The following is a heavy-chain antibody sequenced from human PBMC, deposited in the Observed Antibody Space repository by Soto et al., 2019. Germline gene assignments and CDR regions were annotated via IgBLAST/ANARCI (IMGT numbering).Heavy chain of an antibody. D-gene: IGHD3-22*01. V-gene: IGHV3-23*01. CDR2: ISGSGGST. CDR3: AKAYYYDSSGYLESLFDY. Sequence: GGSLRLACAASGFTFSSYAMSWVRQAPGKGLEWVSAISGSGGSTYYADSVKGRFTISRDNSKNTLYLQMNSLRAEDTAVYYCAKAYYYDSSGYLESLFDYWGQGTLVTVSS. J-gene: IGHJ4*02. CDR1: GFTFSSYA.